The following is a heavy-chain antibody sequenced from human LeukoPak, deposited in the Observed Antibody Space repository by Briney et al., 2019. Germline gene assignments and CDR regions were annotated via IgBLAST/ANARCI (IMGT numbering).Heavy chain of an antibody. CDR3: ASGPKYYDWDFPDLLDI. CDR1: GVTFTNTY. V-gene: IGHV3-53*01. CDR2: IYSGDTT. D-gene: IGHD3-22*01. J-gene: IGHJ3*02. Sequence: PGGSLRLSCAVSGVTFTNTYMTWVRQAPGKGVEGVWVIYSGDTTYYADSVRRRLTISTDNSKNTLYLQINSLRAEDTAVYYCASGPKYYDWDFPDLLDIWGQGTLVTVSS.